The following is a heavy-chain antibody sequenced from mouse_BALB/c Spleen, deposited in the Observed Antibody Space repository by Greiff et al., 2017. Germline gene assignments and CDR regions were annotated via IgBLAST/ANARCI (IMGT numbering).Heavy chain of an antibody. CDR1: GYAFSSSW. D-gene: IGHD2-1*01. V-gene: IGHV1-80*01. CDR2: IYPGDGDT. CDR3: GSSGYGNYAMDY. J-gene: IGHJ4*01. Sequence: QVQLQQSGAELVKPGASVKISCKASGYAFSSSWMNWVKQRPGQGLEWIGRIYPGDGDTNYNGKFKGKATLTADKSSSTAYMQLSSLTSVDSAVYCSGSSGYGNYAMDYWGQGTSVTVSS.